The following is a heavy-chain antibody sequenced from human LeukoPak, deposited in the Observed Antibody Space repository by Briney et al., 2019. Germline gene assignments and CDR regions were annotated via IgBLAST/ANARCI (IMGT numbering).Heavy chain of an antibody. Sequence: GGSLRLSCAASGFTFSSYSMNWVRQAPGKGLEWVSYISSSSSTIYYADSVKGRFTISRDNAKNSLYLQMNSLRAEDTAVYYCARESEGYGDYVHQYPDYWGQGTLATVSS. V-gene: IGHV3-48*04. J-gene: IGHJ4*02. CDR1: GFTFSSYS. CDR3: ARESEGYGDYVHQYPDY. CDR2: ISSSSSTI. D-gene: IGHD4-17*01.